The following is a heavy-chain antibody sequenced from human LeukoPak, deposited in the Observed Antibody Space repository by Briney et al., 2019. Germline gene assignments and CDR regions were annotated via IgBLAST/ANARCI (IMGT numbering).Heavy chain of an antibody. Sequence: TSETLSLTCTVSGGSISSSSYYRGWIRQPPGKGLEWIGSIYYTGNTYYNPSLKSRVTISVDTSNNQFSLKLSSVTAADTAVYYCARRNFGELLTYFDYWGQGTLVTVSS. CDR1: GGSISSSSYY. CDR2: IYYTGNT. D-gene: IGHD3-10*01. J-gene: IGHJ4*02. V-gene: IGHV4-39*01. CDR3: ARRNFGELLTYFDY.